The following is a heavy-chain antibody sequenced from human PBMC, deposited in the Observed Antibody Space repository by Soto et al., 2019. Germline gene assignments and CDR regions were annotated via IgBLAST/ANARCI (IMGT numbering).Heavy chain of an antibody. Sequence: GGSLRLSCEVSGVSVSSNYISWVRQAPGKGLEWVSVLFSGGSTYYADSVQGRFTISRDTSKSTVYLQMHSLTAEDTAVHYCTRDQSIVGATGGAYFYYGMDVWGQGTTVTVSS. CDR2: LFSGGST. CDR1: GVSVSSNY. V-gene: IGHV3-53*01. J-gene: IGHJ6*02. CDR3: TRDQSIVGATGGAYFYYGMDV. D-gene: IGHD1-26*01.